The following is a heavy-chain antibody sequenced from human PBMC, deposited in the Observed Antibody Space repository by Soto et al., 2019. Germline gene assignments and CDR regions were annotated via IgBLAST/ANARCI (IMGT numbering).Heavy chain of an antibody. V-gene: IGHV3-74*01. Sequence: GGSRRLSCAASGCTFSTHWMYWVRQAPGKGLVWVSRINSDGSDSSYAASVKGRFTISRDNAESTLFLQMNTLRVDDTAVYYCASRSPGFHSSFDYWGQGSLVTVSS. CDR1: GCTFSTHW. D-gene: IGHD6-19*01. CDR3: ASRSPGFHSSFDY. CDR2: INSDGSDS. J-gene: IGHJ4*02.